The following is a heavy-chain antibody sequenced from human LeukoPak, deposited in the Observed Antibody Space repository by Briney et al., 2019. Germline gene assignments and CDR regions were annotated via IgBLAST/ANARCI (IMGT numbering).Heavy chain of an antibody. CDR2: ISEGADIT. CDR1: GFNFRYYA. J-gene: IGHJ4*02. V-gene: IGHV3-23*01. Sequence: GGSLRLSCAASGFNFRYYAMTWVRQAPGKGLECVSGISEGADITYYGGSVKGRFTTSRDNSKNTLYLQMNSLRAEDTAVYYCAKQNSRGFDYWGQGTLVTVSS. CDR3: AKQNSRGFDY. D-gene: IGHD2/OR15-2a*01.